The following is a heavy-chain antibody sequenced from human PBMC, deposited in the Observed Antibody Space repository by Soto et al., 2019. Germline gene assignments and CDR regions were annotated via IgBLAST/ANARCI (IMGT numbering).Heavy chain of an antibody. CDR1: GYRFTRYW. CDR3: VRPFDTSGWFDY. J-gene: IGHJ5*01. V-gene: IGHV5-51*01. Sequence: ESLKGCGTCCGYRFTRYWIGWVRQLPGKGLELMGIIYPGDSDTRYSPSFQGQVTISADKSINTAYLQWSSLEASDTAMYYCVRPFDTSGWFDYWGQGTLVTVSS. CDR2: IYPGDSDT. D-gene: IGHD6-19*01.